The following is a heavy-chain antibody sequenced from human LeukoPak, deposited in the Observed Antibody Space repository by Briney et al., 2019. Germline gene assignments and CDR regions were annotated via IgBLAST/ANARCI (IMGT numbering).Heavy chain of an antibody. J-gene: IGHJ4*02. D-gene: IGHD7-27*01. Sequence: GGSLRLSCAASGFTFSSYSMNWVRQAPGKGLEWVSSISSSSSYIYYADSVKGRFTISRDNAKNSLYLQMNSLRAEDTAVYYCARADWGSAARLDYWGQGTLVTVSS. CDR2: ISSSSSYI. V-gene: IGHV3-21*01. CDR3: ARADWGSAARLDY. CDR1: GFTFSSYS.